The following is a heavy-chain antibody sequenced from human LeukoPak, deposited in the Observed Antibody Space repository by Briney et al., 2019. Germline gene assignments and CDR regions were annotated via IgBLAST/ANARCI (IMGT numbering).Heavy chain of an antibody. J-gene: IGHJ4*02. CDR1: GFTFSSYW. CDR3: ATYKHQLRTVYFDY. V-gene: IGHV3-7*02. CDR2: IKQEGSDK. D-gene: IGHD1-1*01. Sequence: GSLRLCCVSSGFTFSSYWMCWVRQAPGKGVEWVANIKQEGSDKNYVDSVKGRLTISKDNAKNLLSLEMNGLRAEDTAVYYCATYKHQLRTVYFDYWGQGTLVTVSS.